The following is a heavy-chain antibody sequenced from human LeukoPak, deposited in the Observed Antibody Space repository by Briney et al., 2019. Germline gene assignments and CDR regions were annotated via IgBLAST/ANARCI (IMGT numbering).Heavy chain of an antibody. CDR2: TYYSGTT. D-gene: IGHD6-19*01. J-gene: IGHJ3*02. CDR3: ARHLGVAVAADAFDI. V-gene: IGHV4-59*08. Sequence: SETLSLTCTVSSGSISSYYCSWIRQPPGKGLEWIGYTYYSGTTKYNPSLKSRVAISADTSKNQFSLKLRSLTAADTAVYYCARHLGVAVAADAFDIWGQGTMVTVSS. CDR1: SGSISSYY.